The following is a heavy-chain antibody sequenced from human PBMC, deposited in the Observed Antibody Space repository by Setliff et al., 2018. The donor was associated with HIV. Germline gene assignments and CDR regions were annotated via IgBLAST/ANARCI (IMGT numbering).Heavy chain of an antibody. CDR3: ARVPYRSAWFSGGHDAFDI. Sequence: GASVKVSCKASGYSFARYGLSWVRQAPGQGLEWMGWISGFNGNTKYAQSFQDRVAMTTETATSTAYMEMRSLRSDDTAVYFCARVPYRSAWFSGGHDAFDIWGQGTMGTVSS. CDR2: ISGFNGNT. V-gene: IGHV1-18*01. CDR1: GYSFARYG. D-gene: IGHD6-19*01. J-gene: IGHJ3*02.